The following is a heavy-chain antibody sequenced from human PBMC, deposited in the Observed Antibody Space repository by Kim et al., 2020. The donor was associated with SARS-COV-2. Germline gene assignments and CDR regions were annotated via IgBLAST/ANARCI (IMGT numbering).Heavy chain of an antibody. J-gene: IGHJ4*02. Sequence: SETLSLTCTVSGGSISSSSYYWGWIRQPPGKGLEWIGSIYYSGSTYYNPSLKSRVTISVDTSKNQFSLKLSSVTAADTAVYYCARPKGGSYGFGPYFDYWGQGTLVTVSS. D-gene: IGHD5-18*01. V-gene: IGHV4-39*01. CDR3: ARPKGGSYGFGPYFDY. CDR2: IYYSGST. CDR1: GGSISSSSYY.